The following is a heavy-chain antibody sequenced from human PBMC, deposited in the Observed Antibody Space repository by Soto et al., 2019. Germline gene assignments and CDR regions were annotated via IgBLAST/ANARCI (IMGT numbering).Heavy chain of an antibody. D-gene: IGHD1-1*01. V-gene: IGHV3-30-3*01. CDR2: ISYDGSNK. Sequence: QVQLVESGGGVVQPGRSLRLSCAASGFTFSSYAMHWVRQAPGKGLEWVAVISYDGSNKYYADSVKGRFTISRDNSKNPLDPQRNRLRGEDPAVYYCGRSGTMGKWGQGTLVTVPP. CDR3: GRSGTMGK. CDR1: GFTFSSYA. J-gene: IGHJ4*02.